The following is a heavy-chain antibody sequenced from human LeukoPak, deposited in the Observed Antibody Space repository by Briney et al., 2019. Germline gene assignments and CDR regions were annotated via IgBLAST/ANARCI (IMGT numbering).Heavy chain of an antibody. CDR3: ADMKWELHHAFDI. CDR1: GYTLTQLS. J-gene: IGHJ3*02. CDR2: FDVEDGEI. D-gene: IGHD1-26*01. V-gene: IGHV1-24*01. Sequence: ASVKVSCRVSGYTLTQLSVHWVRQAPGKGLEWMGGFDVEDGEIIYAQKFQGRVTMTEDTSTDTAYMELSSLRSEDTAVYYCADMKWELHHAFDIWGQGTMVTVSS.